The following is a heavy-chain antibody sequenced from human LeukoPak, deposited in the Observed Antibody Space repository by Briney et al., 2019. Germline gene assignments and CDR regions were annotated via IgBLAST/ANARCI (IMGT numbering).Heavy chain of an antibody. CDR2: IGTAGDT. CDR1: GFTFSSYD. D-gene: IGHD6-13*01. V-gene: IGHV3-13*01. J-gene: IGHJ4*02. CDR3: ARGPATQQLVDFDY. Sequence: PGGSLRLTCAASGFTFSSYDMHWVRQATGKGLEWVSAIGTAGDTYYPGSVKGRFTISRENAKNSLYLQMNSLRAGDTAVYYCARGPATQQLVDFDYWGQGTLVTVSS.